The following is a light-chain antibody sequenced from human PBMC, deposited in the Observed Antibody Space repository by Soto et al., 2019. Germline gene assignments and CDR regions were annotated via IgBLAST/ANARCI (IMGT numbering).Light chain of an antibody. CDR3: QQYDNSPLT. CDR1: QSVSSSF. J-gene: IGKJ1*01. CDR2: GAS. Sequence: EIVLTQSPGTLSLSPGERATLSCRASQSVSSSFLAWYQQKPDQAPSLLIYGASSRATGIADRFSGSGSGTDFTITISRLEPEYVAVYYCQQYDNSPLTFGQGTKVEIK. V-gene: IGKV3-20*01.